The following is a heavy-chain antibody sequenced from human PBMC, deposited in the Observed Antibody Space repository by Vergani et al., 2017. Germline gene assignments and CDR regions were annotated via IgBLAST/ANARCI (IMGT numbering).Heavy chain of an antibody. CDR1: GYTFTGYY. CDR2: INPNSGGT. V-gene: IGHV1-2*02. J-gene: IGHJ4*02. CDR3: ARDHCSSTSCYSEIDY. D-gene: IGHD2-2*02. Sequence: QVQLVQSGAEVQKPGASVKVSCKASGYTFTGYYMHWVRQAPGQGLEWMGWINPNSGGTNYAQKFQGRVTMTRDTSISTDYMELSRLRSDDTAVYYCARDHCSSTSCYSEIDYWGQGTLVTVSS.